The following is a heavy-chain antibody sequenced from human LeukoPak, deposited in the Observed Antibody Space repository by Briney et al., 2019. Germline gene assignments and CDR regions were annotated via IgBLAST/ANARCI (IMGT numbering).Heavy chain of an antibody. CDR3: ARHGFCSGGSCYQYYFDY. D-gene: IGHD2-15*01. CDR2: ISAYNGNT. J-gene: IGHJ4*02. V-gene: IGHV1-18*01. CDR1: GYTFTSYG. Sequence: GASVKVSCKASGYTFTSYGISWVPQAPGQGLEWMGWISAYNGNTNYAQKLQGRVTMTTDTSTSTACMELRSLRSDDTAVYYCARHGFCSGGSCYQYYFDYWGQGTLATVSS.